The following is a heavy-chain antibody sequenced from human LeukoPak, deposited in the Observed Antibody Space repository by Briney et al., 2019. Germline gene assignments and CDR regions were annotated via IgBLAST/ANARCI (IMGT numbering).Heavy chain of an antibody. J-gene: IGHJ4*02. D-gene: IGHD1-26*01. CDR2: IDPDVSYT. V-gene: IGHV5-10-1*01. CDR3: ARHFGGSYYDDY. CDR1: GYSFMSYW. Sequence: PGESLRISCKGSGYSFMSYWIRWVRQMPGKGLGWMGRIDPDVSYTNYSPSFQGHVTISGDKSISTAYLQWSSLKASDTAMYYCARHFGGSYYDDYWGQGTLVSVSS.